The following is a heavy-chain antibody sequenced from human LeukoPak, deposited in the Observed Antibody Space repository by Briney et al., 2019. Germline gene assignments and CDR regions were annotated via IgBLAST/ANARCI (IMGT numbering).Heavy chain of an antibody. CDR1: GYSFTSYW. CDR2: ISAYNGNT. Sequence: GESLKISCKGSGYSFTSYWIGWVRQAPGQGLEWMGWISAYNGNTNYAQKLQGRVTMTTDTSTSTAYMELRSLRSDDTAVYYCARDREDSQDYWGQGTLVTVSS. CDR3: ARDREDSQDY. J-gene: IGHJ4*02. D-gene: IGHD6-6*01. V-gene: IGHV1-18*04.